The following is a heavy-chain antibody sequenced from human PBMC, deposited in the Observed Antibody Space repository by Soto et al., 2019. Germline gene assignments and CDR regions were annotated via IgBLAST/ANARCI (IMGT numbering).Heavy chain of an antibody. CDR2: IIPIFGTA. CDR3: ARTGAYSNYAPYYFDY. V-gene: IGHV1-69*13. D-gene: IGHD4-4*01. CDR1: GGTFSSYA. J-gene: IGHJ4*02. Sequence: SVKVSCKASGGTFSSYAISWVRQAPGQGLEWMGGIIPIFGTANYAQKFQGRVTITADESTSTAYLELSSLRSEDTAVYYCARTGAYSNYAPYYFDYWGQGTLVTVSS.